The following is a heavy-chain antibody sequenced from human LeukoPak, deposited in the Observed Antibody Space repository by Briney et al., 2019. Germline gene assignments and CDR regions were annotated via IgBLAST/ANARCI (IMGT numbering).Heavy chain of an antibody. CDR3: ARDPIQLWFGVEGYYYGMDV. V-gene: IGHV1-69*13. J-gene: IGHJ6*02. Sequence: SVKVSCKASGGTFSSYAISWVRQAPGQGLEWMGGIIPIFGTANYAQKFQGRVTITADESTSTAYMELSSLRSEDTAVYYCARDPIQLWFGVEGYYYGMDVWGQGTTVTVSS. D-gene: IGHD5-18*01. CDR2: IIPIFGTA. CDR1: GGTFSSYA.